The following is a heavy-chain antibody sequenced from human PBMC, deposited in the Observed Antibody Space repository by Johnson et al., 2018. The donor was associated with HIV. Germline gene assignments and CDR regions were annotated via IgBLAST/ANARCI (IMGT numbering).Heavy chain of an antibody. D-gene: IGHD4-23*01. CDR2: IRYDGSTL. CDR1: GFTFSSYG. Sequence: QMQLVESGGGVVQPGGSLRLSCAASGFTFSSYGMHWVRQAPAQGLAWVAFIRYDGSTLYYAVSVKGRFTISRDNAKNSLYLQMNSLRAEDTAVYYCARRTVVTPGAFDIWGQGTMVTVSS. J-gene: IGHJ3*02. V-gene: IGHV3-30*02. CDR3: ARRTVVTPGAFDI.